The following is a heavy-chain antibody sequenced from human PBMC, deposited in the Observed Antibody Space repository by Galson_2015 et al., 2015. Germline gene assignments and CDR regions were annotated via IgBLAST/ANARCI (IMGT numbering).Heavy chain of an antibody. CDR2: LSNDGSNK. J-gene: IGHJ4*02. CDR3: ANAFDRAMVLPDY. V-gene: IGHV3-30*18. D-gene: IGHD5-18*01. CDR1: GFTFSSYG. Sequence: SLRLSCAASGFTFSSYGMHWVRQAPSKGLEWVAVLSNDGSNKYYADSVKGRFTISRDNSKNTLYLQMNSLRAEDTAVYYCANAFDRAMVLPDYSGQGTLVTVSS.